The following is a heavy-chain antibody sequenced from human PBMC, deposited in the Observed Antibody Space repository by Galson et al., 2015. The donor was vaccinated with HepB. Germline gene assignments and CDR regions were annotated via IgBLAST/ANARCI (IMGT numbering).Heavy chain of an antibody. J-gene: IGHJ4*02. V-gene: IGHV3-23*01. CDR2: ISGSGGST. CDR1: GFTFSSYA. D-gene: IGHD2-2*01. Sequence: SLRLSCAASGFTFSSYAMSWVRQAPGKGLEWVSAISGSGGSTYYADSVKGRFTISRDNSKNTLYLQMNSLRAEDTAVYYCAKGSLGYCSSTSCYDALDYFDYWGQGTLVTVSS. CDR3: AKGSLGYCSSTSCYDALDYFDY.